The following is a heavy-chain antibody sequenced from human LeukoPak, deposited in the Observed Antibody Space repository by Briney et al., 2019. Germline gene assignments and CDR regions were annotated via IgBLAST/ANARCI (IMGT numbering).Heavy chain of an antibody. CDR2: IYPGDSDT. CDR3: ARQRHVLLWFGELQD. D-gene: IGHD3-10*01. V-gene: IGHV5-51*01. CDR1: GYSFTSYW. Sequence: GESLKISCKGSGYSFTSYWIGWVRQMPGKGLEWMGIIYPGDSDTRYSPSFQGQVTISADKSISTAYLQWSSLKASDTAMYYCARQRHVLLWFGELQDWGQGTLVTVSS. J-gene: IGHJ4*02.